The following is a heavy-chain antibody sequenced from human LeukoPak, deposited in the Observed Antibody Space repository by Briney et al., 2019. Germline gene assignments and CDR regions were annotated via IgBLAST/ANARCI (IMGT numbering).Heavy chain of an antibody. Sequence: PGGSLRLSCAASGFTFSSYWMSWVRQAPGKGLEWVANIKQDGSEKYYVDSVKGRFTISRDNAKNSLYLQMNSLRAEDTAVYYCARAKIYYGSGSRRGSYYFDYWGQGTLVTVSS. CDR2: IKQDGSEK. D-gene: IGHD3-10*01. CDR1: GFTFSSYW. J-gene: IGHJ4*02. V-gene: IGHV3-7*01. CDR3: ARAKIYYGSGSRRGSYYFDY.